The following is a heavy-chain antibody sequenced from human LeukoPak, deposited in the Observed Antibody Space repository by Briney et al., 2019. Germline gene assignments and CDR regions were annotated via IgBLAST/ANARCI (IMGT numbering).Heavy chain of an antibody. D-gene: IGHD6-19*01. V-gene: IGHV4-59*12. CDR2: IYYSGST. Sequence: SETLSLTCTVSGGSICSYYWSWIRQPPGKGLEWIGYIYYSGSTNYNPSLKSRVTMSVDESKNQFSLNLSSVTAADTAVYYCARYSSGRLDYWGQGTLVTVSS. CDR1: GGSICSYY. J-gene: IGHJ4*02. CDR3: ARYSSGRLDY.